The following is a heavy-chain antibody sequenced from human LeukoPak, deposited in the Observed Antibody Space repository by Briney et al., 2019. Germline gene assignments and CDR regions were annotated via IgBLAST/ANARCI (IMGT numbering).Heavy chain of an antibody. Sequence: SETLSLTCTVSGGSISSYYWSWIRQPPWKGLEWIGYIYYSGSTNYNPSLKSRVTISVDTSKNQFSLKLSSVTAADTAVYYCARDRPYGSGTQYYYYGMDVWGQGTTVTVSS. CDR2: IYYSGST. D-gene: IGHD3-10*01. V-gene: IGHV4-59*01. J-gene: IGHJ6*02. CDR1: GGSISSYY. CDR3: ARDRPYGSGTQYYYYGMDV.